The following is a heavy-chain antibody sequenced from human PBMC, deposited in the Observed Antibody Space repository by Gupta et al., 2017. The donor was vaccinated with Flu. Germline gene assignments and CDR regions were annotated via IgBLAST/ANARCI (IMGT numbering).Heavy chain of an antibody. D-gene: IGHD6-13*01. CDR2: VGAGGDRT. Sequence: EVQLLESGRALVQPGGSLRLSCAASGLTFSDYAMNWVRQAPGKGLEWVSTVGAGGDRTYYADSVMGRFTISRDNSKNTVYLQMNSLRGDDTAVYYCAKDRSGNPAIDYWGQGTLVTVS. J-gene: IGHJ4*02. CDR3: AKDRSGNPAIDY. V-gene: IGHV3-23*01. CDR1: GLTFSDYA.